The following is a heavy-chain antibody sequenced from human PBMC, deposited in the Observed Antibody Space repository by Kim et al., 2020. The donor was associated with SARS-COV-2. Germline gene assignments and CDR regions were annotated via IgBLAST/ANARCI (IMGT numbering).Heavy chain of an antibody. D-gene: IGHD4-4*01. CDR3: AKAAGDGYSPDY. Sequence: YNTGSVKGRFTIARNNSKNTFFLQMNRLRVEDTAVYYCAKAAGDGYSPDYWGQGTLVTVSS. V-gene: IGHV3-23*01. J-gene: IGHJ4*02.